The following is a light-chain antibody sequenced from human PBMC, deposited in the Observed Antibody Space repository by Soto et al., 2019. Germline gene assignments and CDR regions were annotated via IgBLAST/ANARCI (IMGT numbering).Light chain of an antibody. J-gene: IGKJ1*01. V-gene: IGKV3-20*01. Sequence: EIVLTQSPGTVSFSPGERATLSCRASQSVGSRWLAWYQQKPGQAPRVLIYGGSNRATGIPDRFSGSGSGTDFTLTISRLEPEDFAVYYFQQYYSSRTFGQGTKVEMK. CDR1: QSVGSRW. CDR3: QQYYSSRT. CDR2: GGS.